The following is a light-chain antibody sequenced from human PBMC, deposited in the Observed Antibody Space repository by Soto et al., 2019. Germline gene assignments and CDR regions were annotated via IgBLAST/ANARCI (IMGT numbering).Light chain of an antibody. Sequence: EIVLTQSPATLSLSPGERATLSCRASQSISNYLAWYQQKPGQAPRLLFYDASNRATGIPARFSGSGSGTDFTLTIISLEPEDFAVSYCQHRSNWFTFGGGTKVEIK. V-gene: IGKV3-11*01. J-gene: IGKJ4*01. CDR2: DAS. CDR3: QHRSNWFT. CDR1: QSISNY.